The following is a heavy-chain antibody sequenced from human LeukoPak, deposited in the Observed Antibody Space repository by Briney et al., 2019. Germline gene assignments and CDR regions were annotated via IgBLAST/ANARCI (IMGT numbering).Heavy chain of an antibody. V-gene: IGHV4-59*12. CDR1: GGSISSYY. CDR2: IYYSGST. D-gene: IGHD6-13*01. Sequence: PSETLSLTCTVSGGSISSYYWSWIRQPPGKGLEWIGYIYYSGSTNYNPSLKSRVTISVDTSKNQFSLKLSSVTAADTAVYYCARRWSSSGAFDYWGQGTLVTVSS. CDR3: ARRWSSSGAFDY. J-gene: IGHJ4*02.